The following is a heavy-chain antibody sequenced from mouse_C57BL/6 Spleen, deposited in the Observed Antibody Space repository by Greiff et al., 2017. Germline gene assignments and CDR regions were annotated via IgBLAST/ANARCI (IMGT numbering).Heavy chain of an antibody. V-gene: IGHV1-59*01. Sequence: QVQLQQPGAELVRPGTSVKLSCKASGYTFTSYWMHWVKQRPGQGLEWIGVIDPSDSYTNYNQKFKGQATLTVDTSSSTAYMQLSSLTSEDSAVYYCARQTTVVDAMDYWGQGTSVTVSS. D-gene: IGHD1-1*01. J-gene: IGHJ4*01. CDR1: GYTFTSYW. CDR3: ARQTTVVDAMDY. CDR2: IDPSDSYT.